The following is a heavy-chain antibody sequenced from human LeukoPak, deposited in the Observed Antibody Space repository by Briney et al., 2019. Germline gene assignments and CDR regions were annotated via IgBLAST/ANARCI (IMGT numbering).Heavy chain of an antibody. D-gene: IGHD3-10*01. CDR1: GFTFGDYW. CDR3: ARDMSITTVRGVIILDAFDI. CDR2: IKQDGSEK. V-gene: IGHV3-7*03. J-gene: IGHJ3*02. Sequence: GASLRLSCAASGFTFGDYWMTWVRQAPGKGLECVANIKQDGSEKYFLDSVKGRFTISRDNAKNSLYLQMNSLRAEDTAVYYCARDMSITTVRGVIILDAFDIWGQGTMVTVSS.